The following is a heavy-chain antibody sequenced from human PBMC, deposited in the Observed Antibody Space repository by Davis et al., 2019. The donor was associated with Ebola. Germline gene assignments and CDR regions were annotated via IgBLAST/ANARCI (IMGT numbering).Heavy chain of an antibody. CDR1: GCSISTYY. CDR2: TYYSGST. Sequence: MPSETLSLTCTVPGCSISTYYWSWIRQPPGKGLEWIGYTYYSGSTNYNPSLKSRVTISVDTSKNQFSLKLSSVTAADTAVYYCARGGFRDYWGQGTLVTVSS. D-gene: IGHD5-12*01. V-gene: IGHV4-59*12. CDR3: ARGGFRDY. J-gene: IGHJ4*02.